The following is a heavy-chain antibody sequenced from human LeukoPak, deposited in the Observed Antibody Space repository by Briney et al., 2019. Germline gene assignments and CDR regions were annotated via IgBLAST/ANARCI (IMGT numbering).Heavy chain of an antibody. CDR3: ARQGYNYGLDLDY. Sequence: SETLSLTCTVSGGSISSYYWSWIRQPPGKGLEWIGYNYDSGSTNYNPSLKGRVTVSLDTSENQFSLKLSSVTAADTAVYYCARQGYNYGLDLDYWGQGTLVTVSS. CDR1: GGSISSYY. V-gene: IGHV4-59*08. D-gene: IGHD5-18*01. J-gene: IGHJ4*02. CDR2: NYDSGST.